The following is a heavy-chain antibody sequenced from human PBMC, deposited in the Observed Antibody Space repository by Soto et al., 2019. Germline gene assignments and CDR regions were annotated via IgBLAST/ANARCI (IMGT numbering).Heavy chain of an antibody. CDR2: IKPNSGDT. D-gene: IGHD4-17*01. CDR3: ARAGGPVDYCDYVGTYFFDY. V-gene: IGHV1-2*02. CDR1: GYPFTGYY. J-gene: IGHJ4*02. Sequence: QVQLVQSGAEVKKPGASVKVSCKASGYPFTGYYIHWVRQAPGQGLEWMGWIKPNSGDTNFAQKFQGRVTMTRDTYISTAYMELSRLRSDYTAVYYCARAGGPVDYCDYVGTYFFDYWGQGTLVTVSS.